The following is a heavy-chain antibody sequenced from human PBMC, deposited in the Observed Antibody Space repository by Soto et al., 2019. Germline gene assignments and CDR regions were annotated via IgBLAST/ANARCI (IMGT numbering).Heavy chain of an antibody. Sequence: PGESLKISCKGSGYSFTSYWISWVRQMPGKGLEWMGRIDPSDSYTNYSPSFQGHVTISADKSISTAYLQWSSLKASDTAMCYCARLYYYDSSGQSSGIDAFDIWGQGTMVT. CDR2: IDPSDSYT. D-gene: IGHD3-22*01. CDR3: ARLYYYDSSGQSSGIDAFDI. CDR1: GYSFTSYW. V-gene: IGHV5-10-1*01. J-gene: IGHJ3*02.